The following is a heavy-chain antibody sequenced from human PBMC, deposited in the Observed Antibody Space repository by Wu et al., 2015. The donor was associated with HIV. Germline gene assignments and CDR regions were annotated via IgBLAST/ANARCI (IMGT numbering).Heavy chain of an antibody. V-gene: IGHV1-69*12. CDR2: IIPIVGTA. Sequence: QVQLVQSGAEVKKPGSSVKVSCKASGASFSSYAFSWVRQAPGQGLEWMGGIIPIVGTASYAQKLQGRLTITADESKTTVYMELNSLRSDDTAVYYCARDLWNFDSLTGYPRNDAFDIWGQGTLVTVSS. CDR1: GASFSSYA. J-gene: IGHJ3*02. D-gene: IGHD3-9*01. CDR3: ARDLWNFDSLTGYPRNDAFDI.